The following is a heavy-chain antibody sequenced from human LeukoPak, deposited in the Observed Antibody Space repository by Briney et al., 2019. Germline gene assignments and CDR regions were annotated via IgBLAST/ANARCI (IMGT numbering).Heavy chain of an antibody. CDR2: ISAYNGNT. D-gene: IGHD6-13*01. CDR3: ARVDGIAAAGWFDP. V-gene: IGHV1-18*01. Sequence: GASVKVSCKASGYTFTSYGISWVRQAPGQGLEWMGWISAYNGNTNYAQKLQGRVTMTTDTSTSTAYMELRNLRSDDTAVYYCARVDGIAAAGWFDPWGQGTLVTVSS. CDR1: GYTFTSYG. J-gene: IGHJ5*02.